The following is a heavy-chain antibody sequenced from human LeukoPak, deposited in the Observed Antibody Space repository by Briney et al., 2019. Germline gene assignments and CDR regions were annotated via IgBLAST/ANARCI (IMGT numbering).Heavy chain of an antibody. D-gene: IGHD2-2*01. J-gene: IGHJ4*02. CDR2: IYYSGST. V-gene: IGHV4-39*01. Sequence: ASETLSLTCTVSGGSISSSSYYWGWIRQPPGKGLEWIGSIYYSGSTYYNPSLKSRVTISVDTSKNQFSLKLSSVTPADTAVYYCASRGSLGYCSSTSCLDYWGQGTLVTVSS. CDR3: ASRGSLGYCSSTSCLDY. CDR1: GGSISSSSYY.